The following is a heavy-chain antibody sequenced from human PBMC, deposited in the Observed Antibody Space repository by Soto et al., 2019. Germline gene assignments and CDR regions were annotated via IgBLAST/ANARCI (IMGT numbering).Heavy chain of an antibody. J-gene: IGHJ6*02. V-gene: IGHV3-48*03. Sequence: EVQLVESGGGLVQTGGSLRLSCAASGFTFSSYEMNWVRQAPGQGLEWVSYITTSGNTIYYADSVRGRFTISRDNAKNSLFLQMISLTAEDTAVYYCARDTPRDGMDVWGQGTTVTVSS. CDR2: ITTSGNTI. CDR3: ARDTPRDGMDV. CDR1: GFTFSSYE.